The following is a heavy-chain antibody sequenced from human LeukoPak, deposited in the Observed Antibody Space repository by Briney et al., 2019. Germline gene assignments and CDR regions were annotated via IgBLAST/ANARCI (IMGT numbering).Heavy chain of an antibody. J-gene: IGHJ5*02. D-gene: IGHD3-10*01. CDR2: IYYSGST. V-gene: IGHV4-59*01. CDR1: GGSISSYY. CDR3: ARDLYYYGSGGFDP. Sequence: PSETLSLTCTVSGGSISSYYWSWIRQPPGKGLEWIGYIYYSGSTNYNPSLKSRVTISVDTSKNQFSLKLSSVTAADTAVYYCARDLYYYGSGGFDPWGQGTLVTVSS.